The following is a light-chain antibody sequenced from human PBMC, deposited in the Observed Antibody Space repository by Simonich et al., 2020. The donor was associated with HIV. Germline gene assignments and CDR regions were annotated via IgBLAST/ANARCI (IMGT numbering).Light chain of an antibody. Sequence: EIVMTQSPATLSVSPGERATLSCRASQSVRSNLAWYQQKPGQAPSLLIYDASTRATGIPARFSGSGSGTEFTLTISSMQSEDFAVYYCQQYNNWPYTFGQGTKLEIK. J-gene: IGKJ2*01. CDR2: DAS. V-gene: IGKV3-15*01. CDR3: QQYNNWPYT. CDR1: QSVRSN.